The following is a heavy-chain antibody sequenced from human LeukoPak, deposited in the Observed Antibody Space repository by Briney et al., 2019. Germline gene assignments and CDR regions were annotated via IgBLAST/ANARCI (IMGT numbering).Heavy chain of an antibody. J-gene: IGHJ4*02. CDR1: RFTFSNSW. D-gene: IGHD2-15*01. V-gene: IGHV3-7*01. Sequence: GGSLRLSCAASRFTFSNSWMSWVRQAPGKGLEWGARIKQDGSEKYYVDSVKGRFAISRDNAKNSLYLQMNSLIADDTAIYYCARVGSNRRAPNSWGQGTRVTVSS. CDR2: IKQDGSEK. CDR3: ARVGSNRRAPNS.